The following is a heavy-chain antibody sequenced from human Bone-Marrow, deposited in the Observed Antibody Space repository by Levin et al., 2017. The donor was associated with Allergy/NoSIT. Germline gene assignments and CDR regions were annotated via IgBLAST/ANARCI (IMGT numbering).Heavy chain of an antibody. J-gene: IGHJ4*02. CDR3: ARVGQQWLVPSYFDY. CDR1: GFTFSSYW. CDR2: IKQDGSEK. D-gene: IGHD6-19*01. Sequence: GESLKISCAASGFTFSSYWMSWVRQAPGKGLEWVANIKQDGSEKYYVDSVKGRFTISRDNAKNSLYLQMNSLRAEDTAVYYCARVGQQWLVPSYFDYWGQGTLVTVSS. V-gene: IGHV3-7*01.